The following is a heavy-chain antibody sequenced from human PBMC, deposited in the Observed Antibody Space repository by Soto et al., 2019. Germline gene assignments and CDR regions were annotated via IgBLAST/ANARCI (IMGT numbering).Heavy chain of an antibody. CDR1: GFTFSSYW. CDR2: INSDGSST. Sequence: EVQLVESGGGLVQPGGSLRLSCAASGFTFSSYWMHWVRQAPGKGLVWVSRINSDGSSTSYADSVKGRFTISRDNAKNTVDLQMTSLRAEDTAVYYCARTSLVVTAATREDYWGQGTLVTVSS. D-gene: IGHD2-15*01. CDR3: ARTSLVVTAATREDY. J-gene: IGHJ4*02. V-gene: IGHV3-74*01.